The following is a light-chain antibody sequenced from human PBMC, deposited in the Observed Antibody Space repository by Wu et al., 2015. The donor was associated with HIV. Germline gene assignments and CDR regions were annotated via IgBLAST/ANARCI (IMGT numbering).Light chain of an antibody. Sequence: EVVLTQSPGTLSLSPGESATLSCRASQTIRTDYLAWYQHKPGQAPRLLIYGASTRATGIPARFSGSGSGTEFTLTITSLQSEDFAVYYCQQYNNWPLTFGGGTKVEIK. CDR1: QTIRTD. CDR3: QQYNNWPLT. V-gene: IGKV3-15*01. J-gene: IGKJ4*01. CDR2: GAS.